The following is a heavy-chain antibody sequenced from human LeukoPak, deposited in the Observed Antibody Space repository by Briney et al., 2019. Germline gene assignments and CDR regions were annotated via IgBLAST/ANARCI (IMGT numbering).Heavy chain of an antibody. CDR1: GGSISSGGYS. Sequence: SETLSLTCAVSGGSISSGGYSWSWIRQPPGKGLEWIGYIHHSGSTYYNPSLKSRVTISVDRSKNQFSLKLSSVTTADTAVYFCARGLEDYGDYYFDYWGQGTLVTVSS. CDR2: IHHSGST. V-gene: IGHV4-30-2*01. D-gene: IGHD4-17*01. CDR3: ARGLEDYGDYYFDY. J-gene: IGHJ4*02.